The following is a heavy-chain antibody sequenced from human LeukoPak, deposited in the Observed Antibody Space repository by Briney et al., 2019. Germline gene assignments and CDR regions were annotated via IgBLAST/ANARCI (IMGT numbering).Heavy chain of an antibody. CDR2: FDPEDGET. Sequence: ASVKVSCKVSGYTLTELSMHWVRQAPGKGLEWMGGFDPEDGETIYAQKFQGRVTMTEDTSTDTAYMELSSLRSEDTAVYYCATEGPITFGGNNWFDPWGQGTLVTVSS. J-gene: IGHJ5*02. CDR3: ATEGPITFGGNNWFDP. D-gene: IGHD3-16*01. CDR1: GYTLTELS. V-gene: IGHV1-24*01.